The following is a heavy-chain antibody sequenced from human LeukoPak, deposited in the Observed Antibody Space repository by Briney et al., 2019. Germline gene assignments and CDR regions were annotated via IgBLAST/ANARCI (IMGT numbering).Heavy chain of an antibody. CDR2: IRGASGAT. CDR3: ARDPNGDYIGAFDF. Sequence: GGSLRLSCAAPGFTFSIYAMHWVRQAPGKGLEWVSSIRGASGATNYADSVQGRFTISRDNSKSTLYLQMNSLRAEDTATYFCARDPNGDYIGAFDFWGQGTLVTVSS. V-gene: IGHV3-23*01. CDR1: GFTFSIYA. D-gene: IGHD4-17*01. J-gene: IGHJ3*01.